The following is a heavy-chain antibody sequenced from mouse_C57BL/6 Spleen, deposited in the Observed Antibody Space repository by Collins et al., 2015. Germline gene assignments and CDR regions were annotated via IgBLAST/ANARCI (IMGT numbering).Heavy chain of an antibody. Sequence: EVQLVESGGGLVQPKGSLKLSCAASGFSFNTYAMNWVRQAPGKGLEWVARIRSKSNNYATYYADSVKDRFTISRDDSESMLYLQMNNLKTEDTAMYYCVRHRATGMDYWGQGTSVTVSS. CDR3: VRHRATGMDY. J-gene: IGHJ4*01. V-gene: IGHV10-1*01. D-gene: IGHD3-1*01. CDR2: IRSKSNNYAT. CDR1: GFSFNTYA.